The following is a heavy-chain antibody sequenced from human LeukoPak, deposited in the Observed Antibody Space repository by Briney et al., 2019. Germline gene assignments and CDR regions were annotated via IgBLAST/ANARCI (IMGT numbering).Heavy chain of an antibody. CDR3: AGARGWEFSS. CDR2: IKQDGSEK. J-gene: IGHJ5*02. CDR1: GFTFSSYR. Sequence: GGSLRLSCAASGFTFSSYRMGWVRQAPGMGLEWVATIKQDGSEKYYLDSVKGRFTISRDNAKNSLFLQMNSLRAEDTAVYYCAGARGWEFSSWGQGTLVTVSS. D-gene: IGHD1-26*01. V-gene: IGHV3-7*01.